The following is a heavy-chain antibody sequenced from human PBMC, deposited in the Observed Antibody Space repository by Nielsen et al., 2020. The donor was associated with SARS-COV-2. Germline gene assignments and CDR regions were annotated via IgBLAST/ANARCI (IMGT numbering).Heavy chain of an antibody. V-gene: IGHV3-33*01. CDR2: IWYDGSNK. D-gene: IGHD2-8*02. CDR1: GFTFSRNA. J-gene: IGHJ6*02. Sequence: GESLKISCAASGFTFSRNAMHWVRQAPGKGLEWVAVIWYDGSNKYYADSVKGRFTISRDNSKNTLYLQMNSLRAEDTAVYYCARDGAGGAATDYYYYGMDVWGQGTTVTVSS. CDR3: ARDGAGGAATDYYYYGMDV.